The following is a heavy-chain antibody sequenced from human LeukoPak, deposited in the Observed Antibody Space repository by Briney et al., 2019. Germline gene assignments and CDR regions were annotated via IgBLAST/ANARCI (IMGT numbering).Heavy chain of an antibody. CDR1: GGSISSHY. CDR3: ARGLIGYNKWFDP. Sequence: PSETLSLTCTVSGGSISSHYWSWIRQPPGKGLEWIGFIYYSGGTSYNPSLKRRVTISVDTSKNQFSLKLSSVTAADTAVYYCARGLIGYNKWFDPWGQGTLVTVSS. J-gene: IGHJ5*02. V-gene: IGHV4-59*11. CDR2: IYYSGGT. D-gene: IGHD5-24*01.